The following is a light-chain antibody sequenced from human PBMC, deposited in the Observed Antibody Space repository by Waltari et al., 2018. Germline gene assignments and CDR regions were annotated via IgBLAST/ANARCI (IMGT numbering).Light chain of an antibody. CDR1: QSVYNY. CDR3: QQRSHWPRN. V-gene: IGKV3-11*01. Sequence: EIVLTQSPATLSLSPGERATLSCRASQSVYNYLAWYQQKPGQAPRLLIYDSSNRATGIPARFSGSGSGTDFTLTISSLEPEDFAVYYCQQRSHWPRNFGPGTKVDIK. CDR2: DSS. J-gene: IGKJ3*01.